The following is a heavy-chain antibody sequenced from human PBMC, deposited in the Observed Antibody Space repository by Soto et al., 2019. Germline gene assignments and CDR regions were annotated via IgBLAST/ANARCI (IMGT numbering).Heavy chain of an antibody. V-gene: IGHV4-31*03. D-gene: IGHD6-13*01. CDR3: ASNKVSAAGRGFYFDY. CDR2: IYYSGST. J-gene: IGHJ4*02. Sequence: QVQLQESGPGLVKPSQTLSLTCTVSGGSISSGGYYWSWIRQHPGKGLEWIGYIYYSGSTYYNPSLTSRVTISVDTSKNQFSLKLSSVTAADTAVYYCASNKVSAAGRGFYFDYWGQGTLVTVSS. CDR1: GGSISSGGYY.